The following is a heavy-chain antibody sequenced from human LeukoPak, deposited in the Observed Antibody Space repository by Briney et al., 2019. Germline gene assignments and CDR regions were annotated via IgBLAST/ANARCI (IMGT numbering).Heavy chain of an antibody. J-gene: IGHJ5*02. D-gene: IGHD6-6*01. V-gene: IGHV3-30*02. CDR1: GFTFSSYG. CDR3: AKEEGSSDWFDP. CDR2: IRYDGSNK. Sequence: GGSLRLSCAASGFTFSSYGMHWVRQAPGKGLEWVAFIRYDGSNKYYADSVKGRFTISRDNSKNTLYLQMNSLRAEDTAVYYCAKEEGSSDWFDPWGRGTLVTVSS.